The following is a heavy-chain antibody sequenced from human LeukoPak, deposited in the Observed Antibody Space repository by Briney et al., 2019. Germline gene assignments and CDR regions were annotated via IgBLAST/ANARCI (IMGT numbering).Heavy chain of an antibody. D-gene: IGHD3-3*01. Sequence: GGSLRLSCAASGFTFSSYAMSWVRQAPGKGLEWVSAISGSGGSTYYADSVKGRFTISRDNSKNTLYLQMNSLRAEDTAVYYCASSSGYYRAFDIWGQGTMVTVSS. CDR1: GFTFSSYA. CDR2: ISGSGGST. J-gene: IGHJ3*02. CDR3: ASSSGYYRAFDI. V-gene: IGHV3-23*01.